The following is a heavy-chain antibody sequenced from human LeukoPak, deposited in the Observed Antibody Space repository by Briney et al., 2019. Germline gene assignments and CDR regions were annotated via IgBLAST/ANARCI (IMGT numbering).Heavy chain of an antibody. Sequence: GGSLRLSCAASGFTFSDYYMSWIRQAPGKGLEWVSYISSSSSTIYYADSVKGRFTISRDNAKNSLYLQMNSLRVEDTAVYYCAKGTPTDFGVVTLDYWGQGTLVTVSS. D-gene: IGHD3-3*01. J-gene: IGHJ4*02. CDR1: GFTFSDYY. CDR2: ISSSSSTI. V-gene: IGHV3-11*04. CDR3: AKGTPTDFGVVTLDY.